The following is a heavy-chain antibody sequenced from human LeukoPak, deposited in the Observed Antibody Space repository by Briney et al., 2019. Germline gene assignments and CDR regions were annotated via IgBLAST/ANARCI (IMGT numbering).Heavy chain of an antibody. J-gene: IGHJ5*02. V-gene: IGHV3-23*01. CDR1: GFTFANYA. Sequence: GGSLRLSCAASGFTFANYALTWVRRAPGKGRNGFSPVSGGGGVTYYAGSVKGRFTISRDNSKNTLYLQMNRLRAEDTALYYCAKDDLMDSVSTVRNWFDTWGQGTLVTVSS. CDR2: VSGGGGVT. D-gene: IGHD5/OR15-5a*01. CDR3: AKDDLMDSVSTVRNWFDT.